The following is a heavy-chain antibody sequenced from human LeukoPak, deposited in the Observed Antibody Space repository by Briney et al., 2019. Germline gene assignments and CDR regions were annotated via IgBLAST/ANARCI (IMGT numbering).Heavy chain of an antibody. J-gene: IGHJ6*02. Sequence: GGSLRLSCAASGFTFSDYYMTWIRQAPGKGLEWVSYISSSTHYTNYADSVKGRFTISRDNAKNSLYLQMNSLRAEDTAVYYCARLGYCSSASCYYGMDVWGQGTTVTVSS. CDR3: ARLGYCSSASCYYGMDV. CDR1: GFTFSDYY. CDR2: ISSSTHYT. D-gene: IGHD2-2*01. V-gene: IGHV3-11*03.